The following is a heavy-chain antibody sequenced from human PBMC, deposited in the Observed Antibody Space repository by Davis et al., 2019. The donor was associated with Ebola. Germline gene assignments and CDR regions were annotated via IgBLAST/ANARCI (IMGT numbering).Heavy chain of an antibody. CDR2: ITHSGST. Sequence: GSLRLSCAAYIGSFSGYYWSWIRQSPGKGLEWVGEITHSGSTNYNPSPRTRVTISVDKSKNQFSLKLSSVTAADTAVYYCARGLQQLDYLDYWGQGTLVTVSS. D-gene: IGHD6-13*01. J-gene: IGHJ4*02. CDR1: IGSFSGYY. V-gene: IGHV4-34*01. CDR3: ARGLQQLDYLDY.